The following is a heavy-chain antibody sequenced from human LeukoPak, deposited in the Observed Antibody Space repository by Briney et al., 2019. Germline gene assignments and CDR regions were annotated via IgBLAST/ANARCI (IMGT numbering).Heavy chain of an antibody. D-gene: IGHD2-15*01. CDR1: GYTFTSYD. Sequence: GASVKVSCKASGYTFTSYDINWVRQATGQGLEWMGWMNPNSGNTGYAQKFQGRVTMTRNTSISTAYMELSSLRSEDTAVYYCARGYVVYYYYYGMDVWGQGTTVTVSS. CDR2: MNPNSGNT. CDR3: ARGYVVYYYYYGMDV. V-gene: IGHV1-8*01. J-gene: IGHJ6*02.